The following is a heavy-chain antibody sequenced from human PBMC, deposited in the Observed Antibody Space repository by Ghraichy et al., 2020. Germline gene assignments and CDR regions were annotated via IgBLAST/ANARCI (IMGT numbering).Heavy chain of an antibody. CDR3: ARDLGSGWYGP. D-gene: IGHD6-19*01. V-gene: IGHV3-7*01. Sequence: ESLNISCAASGFTFSYYWMSWVRQAPGKGLEWVANIKEDGSEDYYVDSVKGRFTISRDNAKNSLYLEMNSLRAEDTAVYYCARDLGSGWYGPWGQGTLVTVSS. CDR1: GFTFSYYW. J-gene: IGHJ5*02. CDR2: IKEDGSED.